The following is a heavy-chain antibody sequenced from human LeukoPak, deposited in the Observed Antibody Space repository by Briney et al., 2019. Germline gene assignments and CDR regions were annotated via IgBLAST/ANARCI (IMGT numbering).Heavy chain of an antibody. Sequence: GASVKVSCKASGGTFSSYSISWVRQAPGQGLEWMGVIIPMFGTTTYAQRFQGRVTITADKSTSTAYMELSSLRSEDTAVYYCARGEVDTAMVMGYYYYYYMDVWGKGTTVTVSS. CDR1: GGTFSSYS. CDR2: IIPMFGTT. D-gene: IGHD5-18*01. V-gene: IGHV1-69*06. J-gene: IGHJ6*03. CDR3: ARGEVDTAMVMGYYYYYYMDV.